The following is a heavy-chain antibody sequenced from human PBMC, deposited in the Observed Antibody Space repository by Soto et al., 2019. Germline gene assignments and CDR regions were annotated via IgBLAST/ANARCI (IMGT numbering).Heavy chain of an antibody. CDR1: GGTFSSYA. V-gene: IGHV1-69*11. CDR3: AIAALTQYYFDY. Sequence: GASVKVSCKASGGTFSSYAISWVRQAPGQGLEWIGRIIPILGTANYAQKFQGRVTITADESTSTAYMELSSLRSEDTAVYYCAIAALTQYYFDYLGHGTLVTVSS. CDR2: IIPILGTA. D-gene: IGHD6-13*01. J-gene: IGHJ4*01.